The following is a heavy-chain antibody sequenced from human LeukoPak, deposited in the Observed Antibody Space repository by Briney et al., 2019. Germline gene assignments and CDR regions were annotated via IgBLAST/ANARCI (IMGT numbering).Heavy chain of an antibody. V-gene: IGHV1-46*01. CDR3: ARVENNWFDH. CDR2: INPSGGNT. Sequence: ASVTVSCKTSGYTFTSYYMHWVRQAPGQGLEWMGRINPSGGNTSYAQKFQGRVTMTRDTSTSTVYMELSSLRSEDTAVYYCARVENNWFDHWGQGTLVTVSS. CDR1: GYTFTSYY. J-gene: IGHJ5*02.